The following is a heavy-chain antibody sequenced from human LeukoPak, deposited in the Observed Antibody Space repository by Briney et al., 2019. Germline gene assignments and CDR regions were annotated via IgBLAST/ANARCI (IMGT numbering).Heavy chain of an antibody. J-gene: IGHJ6*03. V-gene: IGHV3-7*01. CDR2: IKQDGSTK. CDR1: GFTFSNYW. Sequence: GGSLRLSCAASGFTFSNYWMSWVRQAPGKGLEWVANIKQDGSTKYYVDSVKGRFTISRDNAKNSVYLQMNSLRAEDTAVYYCARDEVGENSPPYYYYYYMDVWGKGTTVTISS. CDR3: ARDEVGENSPPYYYYYYMDV. D-gene: IGHD3-10*01.